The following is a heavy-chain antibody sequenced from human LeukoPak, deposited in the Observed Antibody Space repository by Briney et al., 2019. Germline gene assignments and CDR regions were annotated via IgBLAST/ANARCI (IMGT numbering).Heavy chain of an antibody. CDR3: ARDMDYGDYPGGMDV. D-gene: IGHD4-17*01. V-gene: IGHV3-48*03. CDR2: IGSSGSTI. J-gene: IGHJ6*02. CDR1: GFTFSSYE. Sequence: QPGGSLRLSCAASGFTFSSYEMNWVRQAPGKGLEWVSYIGSSGSTIYYADSVKGRFTISRDNAKNSLYLQMNSLRAGDTAVYYCARDMDYGDYPGGMDVWGQGTTVTVSS.